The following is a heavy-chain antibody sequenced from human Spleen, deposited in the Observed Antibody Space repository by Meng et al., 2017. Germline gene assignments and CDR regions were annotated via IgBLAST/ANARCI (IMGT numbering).Heavy chain of an antibody. CDR3: ARVDYYDSSGYFDY. CDR2: IGTAGDT. J-gene: IGHJ4*02. D-gene: IGHD3-22*01. Sequence: GESLKISCAASGFTFSSYDMHWVRQATGKGLEWVSAIGTAGDTYYPGSVKGRFTISRDNSKNTLYLQMNSLRAEDTAVYYCARVDYYDSSGYFDYWGQGTLVTVSS. V-gene: IGHV3-13*01. CDR1: GFTFSSYD.